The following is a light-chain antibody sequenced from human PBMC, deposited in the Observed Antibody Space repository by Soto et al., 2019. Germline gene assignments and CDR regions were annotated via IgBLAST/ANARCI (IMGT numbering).Light chain of an antibody. CDR1: QSVSGY. CDR2: DAS. V-gene: IGKV3-11*01. Sequence: EIVLTQSPATLSLSPGERATLSCRASQSVSGYLAWYQHNHGQAPRLLIYDASNRATSIPARFSGSGSGTDFTLTISRLEPEDFAVYYCQQRSNLFGPRTRVDIK. J-gene: IGKJ3*01. CDR3: QQRSNL.